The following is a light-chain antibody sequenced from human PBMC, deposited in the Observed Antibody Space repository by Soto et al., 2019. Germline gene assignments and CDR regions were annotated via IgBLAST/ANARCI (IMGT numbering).Light chain of an antibody. CDR1: QSVGNN. Sequence: EIVMTQSPATLSVSPGERVTLSCRASQSVGNNLAWYQQKPGQAPRLLIHGASTRHSGIPGRFSGSGSGTEFTLTISSLQSEDFAVYYCQQHDSWPRTFGQATKVEIK. CDR3: QQHDSWPRT. J-gene: IGKJ1*01. V-gene: IGKV3-15*01. CDR2: GAS.